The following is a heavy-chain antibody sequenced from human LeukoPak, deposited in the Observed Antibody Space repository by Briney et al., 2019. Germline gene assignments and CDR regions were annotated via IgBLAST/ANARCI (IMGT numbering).Heavy chain of an antibody. CDR3: ARGDYSYYYGSGSSFDY. V-gene: IGHV1-46*01. CDR2: INPSGGST. CDR1: GYTFTSHY. D-gene: IGHD3-10*01. Sequence: ASVKVSCKASGYTFTSHYMHWVRQAPGQGLEWMGIINPSGGSTSYAQKFQGRVTMTRDMSTSTVYMELSSLRSEDTAVYYCARGDYSYYYGSGSSFDYWGQGTLVTVSS. J-gene: IGHJ4*02.